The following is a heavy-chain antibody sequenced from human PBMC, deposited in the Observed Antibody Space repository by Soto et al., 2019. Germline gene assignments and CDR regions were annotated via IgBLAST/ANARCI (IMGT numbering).Heavy chain of an antibody. J-gene: IGHJ4*02. CDR1: SGSISSGGYY. CDR3: ARWPQLEPRFDY. Sequence: QVQLQESGPGLVKPSQTLSLTCTVSSGSISSGGYYWSWIRQHPGKGLEWIGYIYYSGITYYNPSLKSRVTISVDTSKNQFSLKQSSVTAADTAVYYCARWPQLEPRFDYWGQGTLVTVSS. CDR2: IYYSGIT. D-gene: IGHD1-1*01. V-gene: IGHV4-31*03.